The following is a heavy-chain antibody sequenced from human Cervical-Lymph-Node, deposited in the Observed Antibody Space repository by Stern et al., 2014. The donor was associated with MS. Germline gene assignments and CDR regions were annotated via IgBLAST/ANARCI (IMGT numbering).Heavy chain of an antibody. CDR2: IYSTGRV. Sequence: QLQLQESGPGLVKPSQTLSLTCTVSGGSISSGSHYWSWIRQPAGKGLEWVGRIYSTGRVDYNPSFKGRSPMSVDTSKDQFSLELRSVTAADTAMYYCAREWIYEVSWFDSWGQGSLVIVSS. D-gene: IGHD5/OR15-5a*01. V-gene: IGHV4-61*02. CDR1: GGSISSGSHY. CDR3: AREWIYEVSWFDS. J-gene: IGHJ5*01.